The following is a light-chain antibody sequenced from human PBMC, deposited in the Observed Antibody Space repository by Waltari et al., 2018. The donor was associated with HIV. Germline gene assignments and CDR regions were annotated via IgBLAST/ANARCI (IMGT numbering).Light chain of an antibody. CDR3: LQHNSYPCT. CDR2: AAS. Sequence: EIQMTQAPSSLCASIGDTVTITCRAWQGTGIDLGWYQQSPGEAPNRLVYAASGLQTGVPPSISGRGSGTDFTLTFSSLQPEDFATYCCLQHNSYPCTVDQRTKLEIK. J-gene: IGKJ2*02. V-gene: IGKV1-17*01. CDR1: QGTGID.